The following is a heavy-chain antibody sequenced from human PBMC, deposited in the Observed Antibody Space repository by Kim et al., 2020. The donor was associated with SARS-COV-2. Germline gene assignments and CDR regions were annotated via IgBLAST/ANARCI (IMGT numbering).Heavy chain of an antibody. CDR3: TTDGGKY. CDR2: IKSKTDGETT. D-gene: IGHD3-16*01. V-gene: IGHV3-15*01. J-gene: IGHJ4*02. CDR1: GFTFSNAW. Sequence: GGSLRLSCAASGFTFSNAWMSWVRQAPGKGLEWVGRIKSKTDGETTHYAAPGKVRFTISSDDSKNTLYVQMNSLKTEDTALYYCTTDGGKYWGQGTLVTVSS.